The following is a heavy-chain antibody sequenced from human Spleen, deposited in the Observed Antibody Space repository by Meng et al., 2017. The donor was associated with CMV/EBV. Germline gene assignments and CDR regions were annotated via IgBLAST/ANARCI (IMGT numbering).Heavy chain of an antibody. J-gene: IGHJ4*02. D-gene: IGHD2-21*01. CDR3: AKDGGDLWDFFDC. Sequence: GGSLRLSCAASGFTFGSYAMIWVRQAPGKGLEWVSSIGGSGGLTFYADSVKGRFTISRDSSKNTLYLQMNSLRVEDTAIYYCAKDGGDLWDFFDCWGQGALVTVSS. CDR1: GFTFGSYA. V-gene: IGHV3-23*01. CDR2: IGGSGGLT.